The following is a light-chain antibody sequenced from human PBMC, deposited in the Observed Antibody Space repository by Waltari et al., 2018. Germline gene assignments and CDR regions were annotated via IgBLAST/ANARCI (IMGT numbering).Light chain of an antibody. Sequence: EIVLTQSPGTLSLSPGERATLSCRAGHSLRGTYLALYQQKPGQAPRLLIYGASNRATGIPDRFRGSGSGTDFTLTIKRLEPEDFAVYYCQQYGSSPYTFGQGTKLEIK. CDR2: GAS. CDR3: QQYGSSPYT. CDR1: HSLRGTY. V-gene: IGKV3-20*01. J-gene: IGKJ2*01.